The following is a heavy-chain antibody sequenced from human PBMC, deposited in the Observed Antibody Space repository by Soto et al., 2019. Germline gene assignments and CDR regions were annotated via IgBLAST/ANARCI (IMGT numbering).Heavy chain of an antibody. CDR2: IDPSDSYT. Sequence: PGESLKISCKGSGYSFTSYWISWVRQMPGKGLEWMGRIDPSDSYTNYSPSFQGHVTISADKSISTAYLQWSSLEASDTAMYYCARSGDSSGWFAGGNWFDPWGQGTLVTVSS. V-gene: IGHV5-10-1*01. CDR1: GYSFTSYW. CDR3: ARSGDSSGWFAGGNWFDP. J-gene: IGHJ5*02. D-gene: IGHD6-19*01.